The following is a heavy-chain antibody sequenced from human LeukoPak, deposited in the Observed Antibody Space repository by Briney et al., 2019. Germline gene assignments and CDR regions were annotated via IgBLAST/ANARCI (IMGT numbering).Heavy chain of an antibody. J-gene: IGHJ4*02. CDR3: ARITYYYGSGSYYRYGPPDY. V-gene: IGHV5-51*01. D-gene: IGHD3-10*01. CDR1: GYSFTSYW. Sequence: GESLKISCKGSGYSFTSYWIGWVRPMPGKGLEWMGIIYPGDSDTRYSPSFQGQVTISADKSISTAYLQWSSLKASDTAMYYCARITYYYGSGSYYRYGPPDYWGQGTLVTVSS. CDR2: IYPGDSDT.